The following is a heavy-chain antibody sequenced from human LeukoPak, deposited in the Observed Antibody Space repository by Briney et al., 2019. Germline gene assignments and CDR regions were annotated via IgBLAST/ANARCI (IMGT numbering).Heavy chain of an antibody. CDR2: SRGKAQSYTT. CDR3: ARDITMVRGLIGYYYGMDV. Sequence: GGSLRLSCAASGFTFSDHWMDWVRQAPGKGLEWAGRSRGKAQSYTTEYAASVKGRFTFSRDEPKNSLYLQMNSLKIEDTAVYYCARDITMVRGLIGYYYGMDVWGQGPTVTVSS. V-gene: IGHV3-72*01. D-gene: IGHD3-10*01. CDR1: GFTFSDHW. J-gene: IGHJ6*02.